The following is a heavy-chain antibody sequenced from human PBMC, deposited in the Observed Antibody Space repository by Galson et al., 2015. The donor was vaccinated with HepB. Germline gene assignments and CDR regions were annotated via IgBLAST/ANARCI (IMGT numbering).Heavy chain of an antibody. CDR3: ARDSRVAGIRDY. D-gene: IGHD6-19*01. CDR2: ISSSSSYI. CDR1: GFTFSSYS. J-gene: IGHJ4*02. Sequence: SLRLSCAASGFTFSSYSMNWVRQAPGKGLEWVSSISSSSSYIYYADSVKGRFSISRDNAKNSLYLQMNSLRAEDTAVYYCARDSRVAGIRDYWGQGTLVTVSS. V-gene: IGHV3-21*01.